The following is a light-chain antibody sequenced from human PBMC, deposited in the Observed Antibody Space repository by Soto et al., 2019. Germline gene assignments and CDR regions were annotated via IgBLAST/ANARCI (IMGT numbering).Light chain of an antibody. Sequence: DIQMTQSPSSLSASVGDRVTITCRASQGISNYFAWYQQKPGKVPKLLIYAASTLQSGLPSRFSGSGSGTDFTLTTSGLQPADVPTYYCQKYNSAPPVTFGQGTKVEIK. CDR1: QGISNY. V-gene: IGKV1-27*01. J-gene: IGKJ1*01. CDR2: AAS. CDR3: QKYNSAPPVT.